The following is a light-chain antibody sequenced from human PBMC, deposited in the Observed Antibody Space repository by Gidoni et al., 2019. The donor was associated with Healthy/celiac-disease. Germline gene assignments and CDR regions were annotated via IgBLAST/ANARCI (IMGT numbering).Light chain of an antibody. CDR2: GAS. CDR1: QNIHSD. Sequence: EIVMTQSPATLSLPPGDRVTLSCSASQNIHSDLAWYQQKPGQDPRLLIYGASTRGTGIPARYSGSGSGTDFTITIGSLQSEDFAVYYCQKYNSWPPITFGQGTRLEIK. V-gene: IGKV3-15*01. CDR3: QKYNSWPPIT. J-gene: IGKJ5*01.